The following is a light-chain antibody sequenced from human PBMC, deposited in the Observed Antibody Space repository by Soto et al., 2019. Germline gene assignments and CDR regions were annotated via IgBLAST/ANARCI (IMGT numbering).Light chain of an antibody. J-gene: IGKJ1*01. CDR1: QSVNSN. Sequence: EIVMTQSPATLSVSPGERATLSCRASQSVNSNLAWYQQKPGQAPRLLIYGASSRATGIPARFSGSGSGTEFTLTITSLQSEDFAVYCCQQYNSWPRTFGQGTKVEIK. CDR2: GAS. V-gene: IGKV3-15*01. CDR3: QQYNSWPRT.